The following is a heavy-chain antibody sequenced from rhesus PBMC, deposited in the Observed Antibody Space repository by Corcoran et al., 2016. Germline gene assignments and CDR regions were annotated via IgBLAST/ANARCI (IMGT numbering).Heavy chain of an antibody. CDR1: GFTFSSHG. V-gene: IGHV3S5*01. Sequence: EVQLVETGGGLVQPGGSLRLSCGASGFTFSSHGLSWVGQAPVKGMEWVSGITNTGDRTFYADSVKGRFTIARDNSKNTVSLQMNSLRAEDTAVYYCSTDPGGVCCTFDYWGQGVLVTVSS. CDR3: STDPGGVCCTFDY. CDR2: ITNTGDRT. D-gene: IGHD2-39*02. J-gene: IGHJ4*01.